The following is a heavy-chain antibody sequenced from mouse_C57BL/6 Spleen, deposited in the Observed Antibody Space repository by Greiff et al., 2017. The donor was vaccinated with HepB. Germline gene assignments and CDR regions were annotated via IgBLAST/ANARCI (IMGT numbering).Heavy chain of an antibody. V-gene: IGHV1-59*01. CDR2: IDPSDSYT. CDR1: GYTFTSYW. D-gene: IGHD4-1*01. Sequence: VQLQQPGAELVRPGTSVKLSCKASGYTFTSYWMHWVKQRPGQGLEWIGVIDPSDSYTNYNQKFKGKATLTVDTSSSTAYMQLSSLTSEDSAVYYCARDLTGTRGNAMDYWGQGTSVTVSS. CDR3: ARDLTGTRGNAMDY. J-gene: IGHJ4*01.